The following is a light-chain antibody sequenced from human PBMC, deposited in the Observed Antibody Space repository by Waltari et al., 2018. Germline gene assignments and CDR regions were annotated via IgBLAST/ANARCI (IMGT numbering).Light chain of an antibody. CDR3: HQYNDGPPFN. J-gene: IGKJ2*01. CDR2: GAS. V-gene: IGKV3-15*01. CDR1: QSVTTN. Sequence: EIVMAQSPASLSVSPGERAIFSCRASQSVTTNVSGYQQQPGQPPRLLIYGASTKATDIPARFSGSGSGTEFTLTITSPQSEDVGVYYCHQYNDGPPFNFGQGTKLEIK.